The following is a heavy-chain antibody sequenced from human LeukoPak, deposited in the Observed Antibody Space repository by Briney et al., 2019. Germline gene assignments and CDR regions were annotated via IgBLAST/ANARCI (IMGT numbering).Heavy chain of an antibody. D-gene: IGHD1-26*01. Sequence: KPGGSLRLSCAASGFTFSDYYMSWIRQAPGKGLEWVSYISSSGSTIYYADSVKGRFTISRDNAKNSLYLQMNSLRAEDTAVYYCARDSPNSGSYYSAFDIWGQGTMVTVSS. CDR1: GFTFSDYY. J-gene: IGHJ3*02. CDR3: ARDSPNSGSYYSAFDI. V-gene: IGHV3-11*01. CDR2: ISSSGSTI.